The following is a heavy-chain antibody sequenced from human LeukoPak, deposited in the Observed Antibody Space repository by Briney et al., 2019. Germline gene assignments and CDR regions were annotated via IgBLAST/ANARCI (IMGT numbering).Heavy chain of an antibody. V-gene: IGHV3-23*01. CDR2: ISGSGCST. Sequence: PGGSLRLSCAASGFTFSSYAMNWVRQAPGKGLEWVSSISGSGCSTYYADSVTGRFTISRDNSKNTLYLQMISLRAEDTAVYYCAKDPGRTGTTYRFDYWGQGTLVTVSS. CDR3: AKDPGRTGTTYRFDY. CDR1: GFTFSSYA. J-gene: IGHJ4*02. D-gene: IGHD1-1*01.